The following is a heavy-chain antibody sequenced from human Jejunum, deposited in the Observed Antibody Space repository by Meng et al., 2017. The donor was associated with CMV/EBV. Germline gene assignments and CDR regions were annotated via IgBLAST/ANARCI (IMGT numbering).Heavy chain of an antibody. CDR3: ARSTLGGAFDI. CDR2: IYYTRLT. V-gene: IGHV4-39*07. Sequence: VSGVSISSRNYYWGWIRQPPGKGLEWIGTIYYTRLTYYKSSLKSRVTTSVDTSRNQFSLKLNSVTAADTAVYYCARSTLGGAFDIWGQGAMVTVSS. D-gene: IGHD1-1*01. CDR1: GVSISSRNYY. J-gene: IGHJ3*02.